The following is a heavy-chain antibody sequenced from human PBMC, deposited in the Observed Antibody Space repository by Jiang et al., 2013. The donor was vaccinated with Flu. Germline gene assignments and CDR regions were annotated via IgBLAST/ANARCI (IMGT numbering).Heavy chain of an antibody. CDR2: IYHSGST. D-gene: IGHD3-3*01. J-gene: IGHJ4*02. CDR3: ASRNYDFWSNYFDY. CDR1: GGSISSSNW. Sequence: VQLVESGPGLVKPSGTLSLTCAVSGGSISSSNWWSWVRQPPGKGLEWIGEIYHSGSTNYNPSLKSRVTISVDKSKNQFSLKLSSVTAADTAVYYCASRNYDFWSNYFDYWGQGTLVTVSS. V-gene: IGHV4-4*02.